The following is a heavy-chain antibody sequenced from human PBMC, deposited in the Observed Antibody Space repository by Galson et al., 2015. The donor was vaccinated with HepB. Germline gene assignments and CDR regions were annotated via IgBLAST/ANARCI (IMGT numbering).Heavy chain of an antibody. Sequence: TLSLTCTVSGGSISSYYWSWIRQPPGKGLEWIGYIYYSGSTNYNPSLKSRVTISVDTSKNQFSLKLSSVTAADTAVYYCARGGWYTPFGYWGQGTLVTVSS. CDR2: IYYSGST. J-gene: IGHJ4*02. D-gene: IGHD6-19*01. V-gene: IGHV4-59*01. CDR1: GGSISSYY. CDR3: ARGGWYTPFGY.